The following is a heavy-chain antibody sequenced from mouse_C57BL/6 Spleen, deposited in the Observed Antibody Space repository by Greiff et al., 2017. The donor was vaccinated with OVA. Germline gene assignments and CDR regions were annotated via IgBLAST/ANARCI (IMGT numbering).Heavy chain of an antibody. D-gene: IGHD1-1*01. CDR3: ARYDCSSYGDFDV. J-gene: IGHJ1*03. CDR1: GFNIKDYS. CDR2: IDPEDGET. V-gene: IGHV14-2*01. Sequence: VQLQQSGAELVKPGASVKLSCTASGFNIKDYSMHWVKQRTEQGLEWIGWIDPEDGETKYAAKFQGKDTITADTSSNTAYLQLSSLTSEDTAVYYWARYDCSSYGDFDVWGTRTTVTDAS.